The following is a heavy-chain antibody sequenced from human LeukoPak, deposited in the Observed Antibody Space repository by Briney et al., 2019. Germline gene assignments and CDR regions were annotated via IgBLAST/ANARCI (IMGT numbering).Heavy chain of an antibody. CDR3: AKDRVAVGTYDFWSGYYFDY. J-gene: IGHJ4*02. V-gene: IGHV3-30*18. CDR1: GFTFSSYG. CDR2: ISYDGSNK. Sequence: GRSLRLSCAASGFTFSSYGMHWVRQAPGKGLERVAVISYDGSNKHYADSVKGRFTISRDNSKNTLYLQMNSLRAEDTAVYYCAKDRVAVGTYDFWSGYYFDYWGQGTLVTVSS. D-gene: IGHD3-3*01.